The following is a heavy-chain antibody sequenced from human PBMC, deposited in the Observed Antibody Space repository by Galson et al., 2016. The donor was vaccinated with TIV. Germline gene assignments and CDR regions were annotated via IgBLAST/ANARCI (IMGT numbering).Heavy chain of an antibody. CDR2: INPDSDGT. J-gene: IGHJ4*02. Sequence: SVKVSCKASGYTFSFSGYYVHWVRQAPGQGLEWMGWINPDSDGTKYAQKFQGRVTMTSDTTISTAYMELSRLKSDDTAVYYYTRAGRGRNYDYWGQGTLVTVSS. D-gene: IGHD3-16*01. CDR1: GYTFSFSGYY. V-gene: IGHV1-2*02. CDR3: TRAGRGRNYDY.